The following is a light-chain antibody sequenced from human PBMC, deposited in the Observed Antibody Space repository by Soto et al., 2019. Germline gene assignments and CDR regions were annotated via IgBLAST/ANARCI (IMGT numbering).Light chain of an antibody. V-gene: IGKV2-30*01. CDR2: QVS. CDR1: QSLGYSDGNTY. J-gene: IGKJ1*01. Sequence: DVVMTQSPLSLTVTVGQPASISCRSSQSLGYSDGNTYLSWFQQGPGQSPRRLIYQVSKRDSGVPDRFSGSGSGTDFTLKISRVEADDVGISYCMQGTHWPKTFGQGTKVEIK. CDR3: MQGTHWPKT.